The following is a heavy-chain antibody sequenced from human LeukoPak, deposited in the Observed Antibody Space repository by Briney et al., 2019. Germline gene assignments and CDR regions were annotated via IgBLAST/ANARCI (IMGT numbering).Heavy chain of an antibody. CDR2: IYYSGST. D-gene: IGHD4-23*01. CDR1: GGSISSYY. CDR3: ARDVRPTTVVTPSNWFDP. J-gene: IGHJ5*02. Sequence: SETLSLTCTVSGGSISSYYWSWIRQPPGKGLEWIGYIYYSGSTNYNPSLKSRVTISVDTSKNQFSLKLSSVTAEDTAVYYCARDVRPTTVVTPSNWFDPWGQGTLVTVSS. V-gene: IGHV4-59*01.